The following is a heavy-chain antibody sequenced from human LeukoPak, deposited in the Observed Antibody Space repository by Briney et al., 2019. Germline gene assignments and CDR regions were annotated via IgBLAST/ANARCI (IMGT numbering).Heavy chain of an antibody. CDR2: ISSSSSYI. V-gene: IGHV3-21*01. Sequence: GGSLRLSCVASGFTFSSYAMSWVRQAPGKGLEWVSSISSSSSYIYYADSVKGRFTISRDNAKNSLYLQMNSLRAEDTAVYYCARDSSQGLYYYGMDVWGKGTTVTVSS. CDR1: GFTFSSYA. J-gene: IGHJ6*04. CDR3: ARDSSQGLYYYGMDV.